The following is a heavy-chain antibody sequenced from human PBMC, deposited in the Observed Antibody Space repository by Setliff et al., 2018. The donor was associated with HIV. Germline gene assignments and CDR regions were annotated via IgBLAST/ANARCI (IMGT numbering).Heavy chain of an antibody. V-gene: IGHV3-30*02. D-gene: IGHD2-2*01. CDR3: AKCQRGSSPRTDYYSDY. CDR2: IWFDGNKK. Sequence: PGGSLRLSCAASGFRFRSYGMHWVRQAPGKGLEWVAIIWFDGNKKYYADSVKGRFTISRDNSNDTLFLQMNSLRAEDTAVYYCAKCQRGSSPRTDYYSDYWGQGSLVTVSS. J-gene: IGHJ4*02. CDR1: GFRFRSYG.